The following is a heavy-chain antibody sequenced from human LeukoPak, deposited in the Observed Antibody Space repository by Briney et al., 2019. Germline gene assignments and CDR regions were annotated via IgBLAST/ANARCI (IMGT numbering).Heavy chain of an antibody. CDR3: ARFRVTGGRFDP. CDR2: IYYSGST. J-gene: IGHJ5*02. D-gene: IGHD2-15*01. V-gene: IGHV4-59*08. CDR1: GGSISSYY. Sequence: SETLSLTCTVSGGSISSYYWSWIRQPPGKGLEWIGYIYYSGSTNYNPSLKSRVTISVDTSKNQFSLKLSSVTAADTAVYYCARFRVTGGRFDPWGQGTLVTVSP.